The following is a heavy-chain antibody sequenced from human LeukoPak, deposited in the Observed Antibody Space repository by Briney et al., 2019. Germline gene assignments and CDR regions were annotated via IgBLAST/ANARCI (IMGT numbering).Heavy chain of an antibody. CDR3: ARGQYYFDY. CDR1: GFTFSSYA. J-gene: IGHJ4*02. CDR2: ISYDGSNK. Sequence: GGSLRLSCAASGFTFSSYAMHWVRQAPGKGLEWVAVISYDGSNKYYADSVKGRFTISRDNSKDTLYLQMNSLRAEDTAVYYCARGQYYFDYWGQGTLVTVSS. V-gene: IGHV3-30-3*01.